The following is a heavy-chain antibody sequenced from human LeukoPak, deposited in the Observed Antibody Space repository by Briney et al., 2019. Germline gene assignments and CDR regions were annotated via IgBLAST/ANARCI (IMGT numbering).Heavy chain of an antibody. CDR2: ISWNSGSI. V-gene: IGHV3-9*01. J-gene: IGHJ6*02. D-gene: IGHD3-3*01. CDR1: GFTFDDYA. CDR3: AKDMFPLLEWLYSGMDV. Sequence: GGSLRLSCAASGFTFDDYAMHWVRHAPGKGLEWVSGISWNSGSIGYADSVKGRFTISRDNAKNSLYLQMNSLRAEDTALYYCAKDMFPLLEWLYSGMDVWGQGTTVTVSS.